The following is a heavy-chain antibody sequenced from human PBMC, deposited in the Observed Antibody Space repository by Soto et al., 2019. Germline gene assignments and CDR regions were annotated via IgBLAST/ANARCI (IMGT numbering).Heavy chain of an antibody. CDR3: AAATTRGLWYYDSSGYPH. CDR2: IVVGSGNI. Sequence: ASVKVSCKASGFTFTSSAMQWVRQARGQRLEWIGWIVVGSGNINYAQKFQERVTITRDMSTSTAYMELSSLRSEDTAVYYCAAATTRGLWYYDSSGYPHWGQGTLVTVSS. V-gene: IGHV1-58*02. D-gene: IGHD3-22*01. J-gene: IGHJ4*02. CDR1: GFTFTSSA.